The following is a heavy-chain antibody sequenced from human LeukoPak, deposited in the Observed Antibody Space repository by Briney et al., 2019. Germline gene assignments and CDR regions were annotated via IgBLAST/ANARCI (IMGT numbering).Heavy chain of an antibody. V-gene: IGHV4-59*01. J-gene: IGHJ4*02. CDR3: ASGADYSNYYFNY. CDR2: IYYSGST. D-gene: IGHD4-11*01. Sequence: SETLSLTCTVSGGSMSSYYWSWIRQPPGKGLEWIGYIYYSGSTNYNPSLKSRVTISVDTSRNQFSLKLSSVTAADTAVYYCASGADYSNYYFNYWGQGTLVTVSS. CDR1: GGSMSSYY.